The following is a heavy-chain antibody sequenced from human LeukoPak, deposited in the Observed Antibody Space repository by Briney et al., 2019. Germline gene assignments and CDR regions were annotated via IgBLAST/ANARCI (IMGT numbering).Heavy chain of an antibody. V-gene: IGHV4-4*07. J-gene: IGHJ4*02. D-gene: IGHD6-13*01. CDR1: GGSISGYY. Sequence: SETLSLTCTVSGGSISGYYWSWIRQPAGKGLEWIGQIYISGSTNYSPSLKSRLTMSGDTSKNQFSLKLSSVTAADTAIYYCVRGGSKAAASFDYWGQGTLVTVSS. CDR3: VRGGSKAAASFDY. CDR2: IYISGST.